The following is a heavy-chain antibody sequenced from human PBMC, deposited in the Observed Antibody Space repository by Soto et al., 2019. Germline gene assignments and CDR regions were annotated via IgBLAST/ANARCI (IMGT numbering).Heavy chain of an antibody. CDR3: AKDSGDYDSSGEIGY. CDR2: ISYDGSNK. Sequence: GGSLRLSCAASGFTVSSNYMSWVRQAPGKGLEWVAVISYDGSNKYYADSVKGRFTISRDNSKNTLYLQMNSLRAEDTAVYYCAKDSGDYDSSGEIGYWGQGTLVTVSS. V-gene: IGHV3-30*18. D-gene: IGHD3-22*01. CDR1: GFTVSSNY. J-gene: IGHJ4*02.